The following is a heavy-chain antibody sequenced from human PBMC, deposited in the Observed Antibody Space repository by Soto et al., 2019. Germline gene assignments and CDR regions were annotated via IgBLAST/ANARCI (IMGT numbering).Heavy chain of an antibody. CDR1: GYTLTELS. V-gene: IGHV1-24*01. CDR3: ATDHLDYGGNLAFDI. D-gene: IGHD4-17*01. Sequence: ASVKVSCKVSGYTLTELSMHWVRQAPGKGLEWMGGFDPKDGETIYAQKFQGRVTMTEDTSTDTAYMELSSLRSEDTAVYYCATDHLDYGGNLAFDIWGQGTMVTVSS. CDR2: FDPKDGET. J-gene: IGHJ3*02.